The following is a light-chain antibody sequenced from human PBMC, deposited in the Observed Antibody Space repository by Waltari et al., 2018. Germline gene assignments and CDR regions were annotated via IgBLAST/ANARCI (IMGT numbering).Light chain of an antibody. CDR3: QQYDNWPPYT. Sequence: EIVLTQSPATLSVSPGERATLSCRASQSVSSNLAWFQQKPGQAPSLLIYGAATRATGIPGRFSGSGSGTEFTLTISSLQSEDFAVYYCQQYDNWPPYTFGQGTKVEIK. CDR1: QSVSSN. J-gene: IGKJ2*01. V-gene: IGKV3-15*01. CDR2: GAA.